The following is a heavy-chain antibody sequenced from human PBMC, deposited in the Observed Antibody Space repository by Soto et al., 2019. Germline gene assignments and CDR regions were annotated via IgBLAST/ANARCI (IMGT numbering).Heavy chain of an antibody. CDR2: IYPSGTT. V-gene: IGHV4-4*07. Sequence: SETLSLTCTGSGDSFSNYYWSWIRQPAGKGLEWIGRIYPSGTTNYNPSLKSRLTMSRDTSKNQFSLSLRSVTAADTAVYFCARDDYGSAGMDVWGQGTTVTVSS. D-gene: IGHD3-10*01. J-gene: IGHJ6*02. CDR3: ARDDYGSAGMDV. CDR1: GDSFSNYY.